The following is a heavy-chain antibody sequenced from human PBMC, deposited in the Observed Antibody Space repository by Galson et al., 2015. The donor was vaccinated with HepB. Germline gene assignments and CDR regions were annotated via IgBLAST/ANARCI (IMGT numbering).Heavy chain of an antibody. CDR3: AKDEQWLRGRWFDH. Sequence: SLRLSCAASGFTFSSYWMHWARQDPGKGLVWVSGINSGGTNTKYADSVKGRFTISRDNSKNTLYLQMNSLRAEDTAVYYCAKDEQWLRGRWFDHWGQGTLVTVSS. CDR1: GFTFSSYW. CDR2: INSGGTNT. V-gene: IGHV3-74*01. J-gene: IGHJ5*02. D-gene: IGHD6-19*01.